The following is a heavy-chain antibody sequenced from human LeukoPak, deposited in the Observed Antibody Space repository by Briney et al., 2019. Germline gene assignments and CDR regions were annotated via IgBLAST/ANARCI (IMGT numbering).Heavy chain of an antibody. CDR3: ARIDRTGDPIDY. D-gene: IGHD7-27*01. CDR2: IYPGDSDT. V-gene: IGHV5-51*01. J-gene: IGHJ4*02. Sequence: GESLKISCKGSGYSFINCWIGWVRQMPGKGLEWMGIIYPGDSDTRYSPSFQGQVTISADRSIRTAYLQWSSLKASDSAMYYCARIDRTGDPIDYWGQGTLVTVSS. CDR1: GYSFINCW.